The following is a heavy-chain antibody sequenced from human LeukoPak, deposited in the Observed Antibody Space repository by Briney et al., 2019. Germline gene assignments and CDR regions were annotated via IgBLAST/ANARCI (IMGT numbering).Heavy chain of an antibody. V-gene: IGHV5-51*01. Sequence: GESLKISCKGSGYNFTNYWIGWVRQMSGEGLEWMGIMYPGDSDTRYSPSFQGQVTISADRSISTAYLQWSSLKASDTAMYYCARLGTYWSNYYFEYWGQGTLVTVSS. CDR1: GYNFTNYW. D-gene: IGHD3-10*01. J-gene: IGHJ4*02. CDR3: ARLGTYWSNYYFEY. CDR2: MYPGDSDT.